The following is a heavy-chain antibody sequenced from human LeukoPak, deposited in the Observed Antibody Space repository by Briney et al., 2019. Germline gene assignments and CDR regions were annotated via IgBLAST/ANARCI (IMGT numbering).Heavy chain of an antibody. Sequence: PSETLSLTCAVYGGSFSGYYWSWIRQPPGKGLEWIGEINHSGSTNYNPSLKSRVTISVDTSKNQFSLKLSSVTAADTAVYYCARTMGATTVWFDPWGQGTLVTVSS. CDR2: INHSGST. CDR1: GGSFSGYY. D-gene: IGHD1-26*01. J-gene: IGHJ5*02. V-gene: IGHV4-34*01. CDR3: ARTMGATTVWFDP.